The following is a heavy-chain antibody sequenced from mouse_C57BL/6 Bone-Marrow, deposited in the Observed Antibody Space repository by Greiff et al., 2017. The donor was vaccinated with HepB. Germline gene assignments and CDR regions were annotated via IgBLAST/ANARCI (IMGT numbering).Heavy chain of an antibody. CDR3: ASRGPDDPNFDY. Sequence: QVQLQQPGAELVRPGTSVKLSCKASGYTFTSYWMHWVKQRPGQGLEWIGVIDPSDSYTNYNQKFKGKATLTVDTSSSTAYMQLSSLTSEDSAVYYCASRGPDDPNFDYWGQGTTLTVSS. D-gene: IGHD2-3*01. CDR2: IDPSDSYT. J-gene: IGHJ2*01. V-gene: IGHV1-59*01. CDR1: GYTFTSYW.